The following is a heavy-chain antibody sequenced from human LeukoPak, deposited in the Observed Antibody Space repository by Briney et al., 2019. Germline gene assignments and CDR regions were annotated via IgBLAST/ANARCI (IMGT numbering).Heavy chain of an antibody. CDR2: IYYSGST. J-gene: IGHJ4*02. CDR1: GYSISSGGYY. D-gene: IGHD6-13*01. Sequence: SETLSLTCAVSGYSISSGGYYWSWIRQHPGKGLEWIGYIYYSGSTYYNPSLKSRVTISVDTSKNQFSLKLSSVTAADTAVYYCARDSPIGYSSSWYQIDYWGQGTLVTVSS. V-gene: IGHV4-31*11. CDR3: ARDSPIGYSSSWYQIDY.